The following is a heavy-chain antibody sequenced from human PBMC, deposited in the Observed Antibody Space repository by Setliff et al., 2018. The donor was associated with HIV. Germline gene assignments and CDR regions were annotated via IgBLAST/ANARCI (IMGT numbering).Heavy chain of an antibody. Sequence: ASVKVSCKASGYIFTSYYLHWVRQVPGQGLEWMGIINPGTGSTTYAQKFQGRVTMTWDMSTTTLSMELSSLTSEDKAVFYCARGTTESCDYWGQGALVTVSS. D-gene: IGHD4-17*01. CDR3: ARGTTESCDY. CDR2: INPGTGST. J-gene: IGHJ4*02. V-gene: IGHV1-46*01. CDR1: GYIFTSYY.